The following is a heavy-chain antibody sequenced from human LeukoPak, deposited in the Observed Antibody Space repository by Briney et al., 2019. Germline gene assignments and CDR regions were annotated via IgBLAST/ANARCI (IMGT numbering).Heavy chain of an antibody. CDR1: GFIFTNYF. Sequence: GGSLRLSCAASGFIFTNYFMSWVRQAPGKGLEWVASIKHDGSEKYYVDSVRGRFTISRDNTMNSLYLQMSSLRAEDTAVYYCATDRGWRTSGYYLYYFEYWGQGTLVAYSS. D-gene: IGHD3-3*01. CDR2: IKHDGSEK. CDR3: ATDRGWRTSGYYLYYFEY. J-gene: IGHJ4*02. V-gene: IGHV3-7*01.